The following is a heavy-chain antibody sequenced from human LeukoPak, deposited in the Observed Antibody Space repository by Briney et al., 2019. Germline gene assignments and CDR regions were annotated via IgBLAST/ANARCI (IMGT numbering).Heavy chain of an antibody. V-gene: IGHV1-69*13. CDR2: IIPIFGTA. J-gene: IGHJ3*02. CDR1: GGTFSSYA. CDR3: ARDRPYCSSTSCYGRSAFDI. Sequence: SVKVSCKASGGTFSSYAISWVRQAPGQGLEWMGGIIPIFGTANYAQKFQGRVTITSDESTSTAYMELSSLRSEDTAVYYCARDRPYCSSTSCYGRSAFDIWGQGTMVTVSS. D-gene: IGHD2-2*01.